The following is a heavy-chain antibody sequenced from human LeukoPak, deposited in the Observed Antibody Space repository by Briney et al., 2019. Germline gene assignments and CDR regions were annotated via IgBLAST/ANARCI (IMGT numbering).Heavy chain of an antibody. CDR3: ARPRRDYGKNFYYYYYMDV. CDR2: INPSGGST. Sequence: ASVKVSCKASGYTFTSYYMHWVRQAPGQGLEWMGIINPSGGSTSYAQKFQGRVTMTRDMSTSTVYMELSSLRSEDTAVYYCARPRRDYGKNFYYYYYMDVWGKGTTVTVSS. J-gene: IGHJ6*03. CDR1: GYTFTSYY. V-gene: IGHV1-46*01. D-gene: IGHD4/OR15-4a*01.